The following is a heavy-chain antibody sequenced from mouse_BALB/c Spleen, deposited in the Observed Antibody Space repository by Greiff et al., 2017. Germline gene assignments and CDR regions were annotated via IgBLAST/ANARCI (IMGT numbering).Heavy chain of an antibody. CDR2: ISTYYGDA. CDR1: GYTFTDYA. V-gene: IGHV1S137*01. Sequence: QVQLQQSGAELVRPGVSVKISCKGSGYTFTDYAMHWVKQSHAKSLEWIGVISTYYGDASYNQKFKGKATMTVDKSSSTAYMELARLTSEDSAIYYCARYGNPAMDYWGQGTSVTVSS. J-gene: IGHJ4*01. CDR3: ARYGNPAMDY. D-gene: IGHD2-1*01.